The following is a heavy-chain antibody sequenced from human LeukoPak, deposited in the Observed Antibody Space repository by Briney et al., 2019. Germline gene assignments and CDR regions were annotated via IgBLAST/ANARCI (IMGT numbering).Heavy chain of an antibody. V-gene: IGHV3-7*01. D-gene: IGHD1-26*01. CDR2: IKQDGSEK. CDR3: ARDGELGSPADAFDI. J-gene: IGHJ3*02. CDR1: GFTLSKHW. Sequence: GGSLRLSCAASGFTLSKHWMTWVRQAPGKGLECVAIIKQDGSEKYYVNSVKGRFTISRDNAKRSLYLQMNSLRAEDTAVYYCARDGELGSPADAFDIWGQGTMVTVSS.